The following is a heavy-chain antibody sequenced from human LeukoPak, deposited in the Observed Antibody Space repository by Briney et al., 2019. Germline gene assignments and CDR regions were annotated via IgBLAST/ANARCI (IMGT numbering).Heavy chain of an antibody. Sequence: SETLSLTCTVSGDSISNYYWSWIRQPPGKGLEWIGYIYYSGSTNSNPSLRSRVTISIDTSKNQVSLKLRSVTAADTAVYYCARPLGNGFSYWYFDLWGRGTLVTVSP. CDR2: IYYSGST. V-gene: IGHV4-59*08. J-gene: IGHJ2*01. CDR3: ARPLGNGFSYWYFDL. D-gene: IGHD5-24*01. CDR1: GDSISNYY.